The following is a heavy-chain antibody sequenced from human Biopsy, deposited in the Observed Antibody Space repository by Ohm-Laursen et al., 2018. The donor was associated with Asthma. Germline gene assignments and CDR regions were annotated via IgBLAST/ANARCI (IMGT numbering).Heavy chain of an antibody. V-gene: IGHV1-24*01. CDR2: HDPEEGGT. CDR3: ASDFPKDYVRYNFQF. CDR1: GGTFSNFA. D-gene: IGHD4-17*01. Sequence: SVKVSCKAPGGTFSNFAISWVRQAPGQGLKWMGGHDPEEGGTVNARRFQGRVTMTEDTSTDTAYMELSSLSSDDTAVYYCASDFPKDYVRYNFQFWGQGTLVTVSS. J-gene: IGHJ4*02.